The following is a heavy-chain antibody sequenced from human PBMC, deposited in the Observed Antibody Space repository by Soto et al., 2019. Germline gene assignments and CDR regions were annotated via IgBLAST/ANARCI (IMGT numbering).Heavy chain of an antibody. J-gene: IGHJ4*02. CDR3: ARDDDNDANALDY. CDR2: IWNDGIRK. Sequence: GGALRLSCAASVFTFSKYGMHWVRQAPGKGLEWVALIWNDGIRKVYVDSVKGRFTISRDNSKNTLDLQMNNLRDEDTAVYYYARDDDNDANALDYWGPGTLVTVSS. CDR1: VFTFSKYG. V-gene: IGHV3-33*01.